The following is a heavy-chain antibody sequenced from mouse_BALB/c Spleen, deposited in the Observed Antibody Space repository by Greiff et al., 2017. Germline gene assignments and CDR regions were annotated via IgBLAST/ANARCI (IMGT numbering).Heavy chain of an antibody. CDR3: ARDRACITTATTSMDY. D-gene: IGHD1-2*01. Sequence: EVQLMESGGGLVQPGGSLRLSCATSGFTFTDYYMSWVRQPPGKALEWLGFIRNKANGYTTEYSVSVKGRFTISRDNSQSILYLQMNTLRAEDSATYYCARDRACITTATTSMDYWGQGTSVTVSS. J-gene: IGHJ4*01. CDR1: GFTFTDYY. CDR2: IRNKANGYTT. V-gene: IGHV7-3*02.